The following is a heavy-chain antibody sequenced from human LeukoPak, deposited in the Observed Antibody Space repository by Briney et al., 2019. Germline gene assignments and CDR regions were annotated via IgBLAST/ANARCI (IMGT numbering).Heavy chain of an antibody. CDR1: GFTFSIYA. Sequence: GGSLRLSCAASGFTFSIYAMSWVCQAPGKGLEWVSAMTASDERTYYADSVKGRFSISRDNAKNTLYLQMTSLRVEDTAVYFCAKDFSGSYDYWGQGTLVTVSS. D-gene: IGHD1-26*01. CDR2: MTASDERT. J-gene: IGHJ4*02. CDR3: AKDFSGSYDY. V-gene: IGHV3-23*01.